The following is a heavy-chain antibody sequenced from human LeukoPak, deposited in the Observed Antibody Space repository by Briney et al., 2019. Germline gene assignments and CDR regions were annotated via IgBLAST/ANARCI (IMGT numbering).Heavy chain of an antibody. CDR1: GYTFTSYG. J-gene: IGHJ4*02. Sequence: ASVKVSCKASGYTFTSYGISWVRQAPGQGLEWMGWISAYNGNTNYAQKFQGRVTMTRDTSISTAYMELSRLRSDDTAVYYCARHFSGTDYWGQGTLVTVSS. CDR3: ARHFSGTDY. CDR2: ISAYNGNT. V-gene: IGHV1-18*01.